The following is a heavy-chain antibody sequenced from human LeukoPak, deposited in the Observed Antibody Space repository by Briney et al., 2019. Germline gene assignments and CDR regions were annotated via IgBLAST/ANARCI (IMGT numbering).Heavy chain of an antibody. CDR3: ARAYSTTWYSYLDY. Sequence: PSETLSLTCTVSGGSISSYYWSWIRQPPGKGLEWIGYIYYSGSTNYNPSLKSRVTISLDTSKNQFSLKLRSVTAADTAVYYCARAYSTTWYSYLDYWGQGTLVTVPS. CDR2: IYYSGST. J-gene: IGHJ4*02. V-gene: IGHV4-59*01. CDR1: GGSISSYY. D-gene: IGHD6-13*01.